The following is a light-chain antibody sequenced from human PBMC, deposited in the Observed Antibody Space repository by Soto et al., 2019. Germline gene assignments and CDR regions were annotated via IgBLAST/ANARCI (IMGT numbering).Light chain of an antibody. Sequence: QSALTQPRSVSGSPGQSVTISCTGTSSDVGGYNFVSWYQQHPGKAPKFMIYDVTKRPSGVPDRFSGSKSGNTASLTISGLQAEDEADYYCCSYVGSYTSYVFGTGTKLTVI. J-gene: IGLJ1*01. CDR3: CSYVGSYTSYV. V-gene: IGLV2-11*01. CDR1: SSDVGGYNF. CDR2: DVT.